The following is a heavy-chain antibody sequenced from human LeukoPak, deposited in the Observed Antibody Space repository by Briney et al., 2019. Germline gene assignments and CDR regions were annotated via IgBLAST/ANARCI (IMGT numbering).Heavy chain of an antibody. CDR3: AKLAYCGGDCYWNAFDI. J-gene: IGHJ3*02. Sequence: GGSLRLSCEASGFSFSSSWMHWVRQAPGKGLVWVSRINKDGRTINYADSVKGRFTISRDNSKNTLYLQMNSLRAEDTAVYYCAKLAYCGGDCYWNAFDIWGQGTMVTVSS. D-gene: IGHD2-21*01. CDR2: INKDGRTI. V-gene: IGHV3-74*01. CDR1: GFSFSSSW.